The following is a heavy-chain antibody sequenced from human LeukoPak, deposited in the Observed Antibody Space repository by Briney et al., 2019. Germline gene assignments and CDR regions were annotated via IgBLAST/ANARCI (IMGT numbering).Heavy chain of an antibody. CDR1: GYSFTKYW. CDR3: AREAAVAGQNWFDP. V-gene: IGHV5-51*01. Sequence: GESLKISCKASGYSFTKYWIGWVRQTPGKGLEWMGIIYPGDSQTKYSPSFQGEVTISADRSISTAYLQWSSLKASDTAIYYCAREAAVAGQNWFDPWGQGTLVTVSS. D-gene: IGHD6-19*01. CDR2: IYPGDSQT. J-gene: IGHJ5*02.